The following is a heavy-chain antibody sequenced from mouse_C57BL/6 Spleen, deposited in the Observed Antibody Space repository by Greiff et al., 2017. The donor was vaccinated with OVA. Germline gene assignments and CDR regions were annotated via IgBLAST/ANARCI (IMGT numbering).Heavy chain of an antibody. D-gene: IGHD4-1*01. CDR1: GYAFSSSW. CDR3: ARSTGGDY. J-gene: IGHJ2*01. V-gene: IGHV1-82*01. CDR2: IYPGDGDT. Sequence: VKLQESGPELVKPGASVKISCKASGYAFSSSWMNWVKQRPGKGLEWIGRIYPGDGDTNYNGKFKGKATLTADKSSSTAYMQLSSLTSEDSAVYFCARSTGGDYWGQGTTLTVSS.